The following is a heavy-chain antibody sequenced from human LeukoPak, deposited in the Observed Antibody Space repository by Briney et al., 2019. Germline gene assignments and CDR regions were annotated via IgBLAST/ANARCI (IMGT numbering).Heavy chain of an antibody. CDR1: GFTFNDYA. V-gene: IGHV3-30-3*01. CDR2: ISYDGANK. Sequence: GRSLRLSCAASGFTFNDYAMHWVRQAPGKGLEWVALISYDGANKFYADSVEGRFTISRDNSRNTLYLQMNSLGPDDTAVYCCATDYRYAVEVWGRGTTVTVSS. CDR3: ATDYRYAVEV. J-gene: IGHJ6*02.